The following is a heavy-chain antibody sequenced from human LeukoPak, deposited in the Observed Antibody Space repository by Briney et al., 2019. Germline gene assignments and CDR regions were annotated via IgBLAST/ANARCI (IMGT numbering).Heavy chain of an antibody. CDR2: ISNSGGYT. CDR3: AKSNGYGLIDI. D-gene: IGHD3-10*01. J-gene: IGHJ3*02. V-gene: IGHV3-23*01. CDR1: GFTFSSYG. Sequence: GGSLRLSCAASGFTFSSYGMHWVRQAPGKGLEWVSSISNSGGYTYYADSVKGRFTISRDNSKNTLYLQMNSLRAEDTAVYYCAKSNGYGLIDIWGQGTMVTVSS.